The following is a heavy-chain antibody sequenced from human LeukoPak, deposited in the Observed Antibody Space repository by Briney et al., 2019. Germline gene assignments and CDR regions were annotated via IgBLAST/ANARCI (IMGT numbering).Heavy chain of an antibody. J-gene: IGHJ4*02. CDR3: ARDASGIAAAGGYYFDY. CDR2: ISDIGSI. Sequence: SETLSLTCTVSGGSISSYYWSWIRQPPGKGLEWIAYISDIGSINYNPSLKSRVTISLDTSKNRLSLKLRSVTAADTAVYYCARDASGIAAAGGYYFDYWGQGTLVTVSS. D-gene: IGHD6-13*01. V-gene: IGHV4-59*12. CDR1: GGSISSYY.